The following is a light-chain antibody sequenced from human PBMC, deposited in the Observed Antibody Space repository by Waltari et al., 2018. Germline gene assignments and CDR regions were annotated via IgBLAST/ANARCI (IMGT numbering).Light chain of an antibody. J-gene: IGKJ1*01. CDR1: QSVSDN. CDR2: GAS. Sequence: EIVMTQSPATLSVSPGERATLSCRASQSVSDNLTWYQHKPGQAPRLLIYGASTRASGSPGRFSVSGSGTEFTLTISSLQSEDIALYYCQQYNHWPPSTFGQGTKVEIK. CDR3: QQYNHWPPST. V-gene: IGKV3-15*01.